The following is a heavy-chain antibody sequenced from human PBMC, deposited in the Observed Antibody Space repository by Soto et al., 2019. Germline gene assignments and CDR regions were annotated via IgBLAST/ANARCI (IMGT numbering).Heavy chain of an antibody. Sequence: PSETLSLTCTVSDGSISSGDYYWSWIRQPPGKGLEWIGYIYYSGSTYYNPSLKSRVTISVDTSKNQFSLKLSSVTAADTAVYYCARAQGRNWFDPWGQGTLVTV. CDR1: DGSISSGDYY. V-gene: IGHV4-30-4*01. J-gene: IGHJ5*02. CDR3: ARAQGRNWFDP. CDR2: IYYSGST. D-gene: IGHD1-26*01.